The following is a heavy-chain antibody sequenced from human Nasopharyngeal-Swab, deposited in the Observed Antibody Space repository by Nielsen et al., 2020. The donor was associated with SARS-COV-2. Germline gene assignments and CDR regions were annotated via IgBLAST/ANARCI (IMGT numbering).Heavy chain of an antibody. CDR1: GFAFDRYA. V-gene: IGHV3-43*02. Sequence: GESLKISCAASGFAFDRYALHWVRQAPGKGLEWVALISGDAFSTFTADSVEGRFTVSRDNSKNTLYLQMNSLTIEDTAVYYCARDLEKRTVTIFMDVWGKGTTVIVSS. CDR3: ARDLEKRTVTIFMDV. D-gene: IGHD4-17*01. J-gene: IGHJ6*03. CDR2: ISGDAFST.